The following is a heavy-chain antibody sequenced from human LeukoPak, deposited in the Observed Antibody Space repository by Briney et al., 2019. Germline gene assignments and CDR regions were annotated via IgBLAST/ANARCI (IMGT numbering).Heavy chain of an antibody. J-gene: IGHJ5*01. V-gene: IGHV1-24*01. Sequence: ASVKVCCKVSGYSLSELSTHWVRQAPGQGHEWMGGFDPGDDETIYAQKFQGRVTMTEDTSTDTAYLELSSLRSEDTAVYFCATEKDLLLDSWGQGTPVTVSS. CDR3: ATEKDLLLDS. CDR1: GYSLSELS. D-gene: IGHD1-26*01. CDR2: FDPGDDET.